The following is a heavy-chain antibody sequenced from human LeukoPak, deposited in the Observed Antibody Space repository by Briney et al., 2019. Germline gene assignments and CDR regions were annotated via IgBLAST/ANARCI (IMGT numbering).Heavy chain of an antibody. Sequence: SETLSLTCAVYRVSLSGYYWSWIRQPPGKGLEWIGEINHSGSTNYNPSLKSRVTISVDTSKNQFSLKLSSVTAADTAVYYCATALGKRTRYSSSWSHSHYYYYYMDVWGKGTTVTVSS. CDR1: RVSLSGYY. D-gene: IGHD6-13*01. V-gene: IGHV4-34*01. J-gene: IGHJ6*03. CDR2: INHSGST. CDR3: ATALGKRTRYSSSWSHSHYYYYYMDV.